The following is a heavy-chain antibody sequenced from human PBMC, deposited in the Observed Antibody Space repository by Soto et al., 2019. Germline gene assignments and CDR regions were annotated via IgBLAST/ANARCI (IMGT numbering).Heavy chain of an antibody. D-gene: IGHD2-2*01. V-gene: IGHV3-13*01. CDR1: GFTFTTTD. CDR3: TRGFYCSSTSCYVDAFNI. Sequence: EVQLVESGGGLVQPGGPLRLSCAASGFTFTTTDMHWVRQVTGKGLEWVSSIGTAGDTHYADSVKGRFTISRENAKNSLYLQMNSLGAGDTAVYYCTRGFYCSSTSCYVDAFNIWGQGTMVTVSS. J-gene: IGHJ3*02. CDR2: IGTAGDT.